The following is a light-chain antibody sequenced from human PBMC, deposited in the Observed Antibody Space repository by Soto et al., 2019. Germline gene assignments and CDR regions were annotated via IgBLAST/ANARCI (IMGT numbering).Light chain of an antibody. J-gene: IGKJ1*01. CDR1: QNVANY. Sequence: EIAMTQSPATLSSSLGERATLSCRASQNVANYLDWYQQKPGQAPRLLIYESSNRATGIAARFSGSGSGTEFTLTISILQPDDFATYCCQQYNRLWTFGQGTKVDI. CDR2: ESS. V-gene: IGKV3-11*01. CDR3: QQYNRLWT.